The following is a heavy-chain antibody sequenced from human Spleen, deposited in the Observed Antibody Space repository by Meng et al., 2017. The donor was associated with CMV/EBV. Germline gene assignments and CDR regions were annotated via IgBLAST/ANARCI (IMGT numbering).Heavy chain of an antibody. Sequence: GESLKISCAASGFTFSGYWMSWVRQAPGKGLEWVAFIRYDGSHKYYADSVKGRFTVSRDNSRNTLYLLMNSLRAEDTAVYFCARSYDSSGSYYGGSDYWGQGTLVTVSS. CDR2: IRYDGSHK. D-gene: IGHD3-22*01. V-gene: IGHV3-30*02. J-gene: IGHJ4*02. CDR3: ARSYDSSGSYYGGSDY. CDR1: GFTFSGYW.